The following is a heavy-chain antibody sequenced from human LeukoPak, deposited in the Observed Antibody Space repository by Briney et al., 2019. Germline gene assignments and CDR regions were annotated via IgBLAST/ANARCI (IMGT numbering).Heavy chain of an antibody. CDR3: ARGVEPLAANTLAY. CDR2: LYSDGNT. D-gene: IGHD1-14*01. J-gene: IGHJ4*02. Sequence: GGSLRLSCAASGFTVITNDMTWVRQAPGKVLEWVSVLYSDGNTKYADSVQGRFTIYRDNSKNTLYLEMNSLSPDDTAVYYCARGVEPLAANTLAYWGQGTLVTVSS. V-gene: IGHV3-53*01. CDR1: GFTVITND.